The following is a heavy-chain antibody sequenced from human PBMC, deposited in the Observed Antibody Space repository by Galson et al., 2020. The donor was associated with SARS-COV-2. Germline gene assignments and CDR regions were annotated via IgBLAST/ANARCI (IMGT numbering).Heavy chain of an antibody. V-gene: IGHV3-30*04. D-gene: IGHD3-10*01. CDR2: ISYDGSNK. J-gene: IGHJ5*02. CDR1: GFTFSSYA. Sequence: GGSLRLSRAASGFTFSSYAMHWVRQAPGKGLEWVAVISYDGSNKYYADSVKGRFTISRDNSKNTLYLQMNSLRAEDTAVYYCARSGSGSYVSWFDPWGQGTLVTVSS. CDR3: ARSGSGSYVSWFDP.